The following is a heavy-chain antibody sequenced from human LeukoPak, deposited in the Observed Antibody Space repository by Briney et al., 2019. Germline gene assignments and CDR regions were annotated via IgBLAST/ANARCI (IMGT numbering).Heavy chain of an antibody. CDR1: GFTFSRIA. CDR3: AKGQELDDGVFDS. V-gene: IGHV3-23*01. J-gene: IGHJ4*02. Sequence: PGGSLRLSCAPSGFTFSRIAMTWVRRAPGKGLEWVSTIRSNGDTAYNADSVRGRFAISRDNSKIALFLQMNSLRVEDTAICYCAKGQELDDGVFDSWGQGTLVTVSS. CDR2: IRSNGDTA. D-gene: IGHD1-1*01.